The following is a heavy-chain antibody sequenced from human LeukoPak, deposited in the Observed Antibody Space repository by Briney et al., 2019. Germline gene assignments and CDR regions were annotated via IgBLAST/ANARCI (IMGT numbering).Heavy chain of an antibody. J-gene: IGHJ4*02. Sequence: TGGSLRLSCAASGFTFSSYSMNWVRQAPGKGLEWVSYISSSSSTIYYADSVKGRFTISRDNARNSLYLQMNSLRAEDTAVYYCARDSESNWGSGYDYWGQGTLVTVSS. CDR1: GFTFSSYS. D-gene: IGHD7-27*01. V-gene: IGHV3-48*04. CDR2: ISSSSSTI. CDR3: ARDSESNWGSGYDY.